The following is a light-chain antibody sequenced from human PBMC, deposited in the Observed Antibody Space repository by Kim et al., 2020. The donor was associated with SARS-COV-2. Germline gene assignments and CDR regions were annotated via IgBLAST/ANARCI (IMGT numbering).Light chain of an antibody. CDR1: KLGDKS. CDR2: HST. Sequence: SYELTQPPSVSVSPGQTASITCSGYKLGDKSPYWYQQKPGQSPVMVIYHSTKRPSGISERFSGAIPGNTATLIISGTQSMDEADYYCQAWDSNTAVFGTG. CDR3: QAWDSNTAV. V-gene: IGLV3-1*01. J-gene: IGLJ1*01.